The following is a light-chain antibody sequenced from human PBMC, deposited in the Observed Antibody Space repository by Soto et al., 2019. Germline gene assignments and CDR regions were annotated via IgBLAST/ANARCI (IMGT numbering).Light chain of an antibody. V-gene: IGKV4-1*01. J-gene: IGKJ1*01. CDR3: QQYYSAPTT. Sequence: DIVLTQSPDSLAVSLGERATINCKSSHNILYSSDNMNYLSWYQQSLGQPPKLLFYWASTRESGVPDRFSGCGSRTHFTRTITRLKAEDVAVYYCQQYYSAPTTFGQWTKVEIQ. CDR1: HNILYSSDNMNY. CDR2: WAS.